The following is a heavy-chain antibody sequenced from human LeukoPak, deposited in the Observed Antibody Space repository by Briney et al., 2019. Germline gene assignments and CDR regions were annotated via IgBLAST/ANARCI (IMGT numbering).Heavy chain of an antibody. V-gene: IGHV3-30*04. J-gene: IGHJ3*02. CDR3: ARGPCYYDDSGFHYGVFDI. CDR1: GFTFSSYV. D-gene: IGHD3-16*01. CDR2: ISYDGSNE. Sequence: GGSLRLSCAASGFTFSSYVLHWVRQAPGKGLEWVAIISYDGSNEYYAYSMKGRFTISRDNSKNTLYLQMNSLRAADTAVYYCARGPCYYDDSGFHYGVFDIWGQGTVVTVSS.